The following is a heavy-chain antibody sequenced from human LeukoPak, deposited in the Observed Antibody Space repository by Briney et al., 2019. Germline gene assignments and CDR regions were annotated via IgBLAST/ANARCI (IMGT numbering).Heavy chain of an antibody. CDR1: GGSISSSSYY. J-gene: IGHJ4*02. CDR3: ARHQLAYFDY. CDR2: IYYSGST. V-gene: IGHV4-39*01. D-gene: IGHD6-13*01. Sequence: SETLSLTCTVSGGSISSSSYYWGWIRQLPGKGLEWIGSIYYSGSTYYNPSLKSRVTISVDTSKNQFSLKLSSVTAADTAVYYCARHQLAYFDYWGQGTLVTVSS.